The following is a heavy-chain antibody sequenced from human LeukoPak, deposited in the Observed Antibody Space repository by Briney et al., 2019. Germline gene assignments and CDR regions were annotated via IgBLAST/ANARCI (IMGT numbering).Heavy chain of an antibody. CDR1: GYTFTTNY. D-gene: IGHD3-22*01. J-gene: IGHJ4*02. CDR3: ARDVYDSSDYWPDY. Sequence: GASVKVSCKASGYTFTTNYLHWVRQAPGQGLEWMGWINPNSGGTNYAQKFQGRVTMTRDTSISTAYMELSRLRSDDTAVYYCARDVYDSSDYWPDYWGQGTLVTVSS. CDR2: INPNSGGT. V-gene: IGHV1-2*02.